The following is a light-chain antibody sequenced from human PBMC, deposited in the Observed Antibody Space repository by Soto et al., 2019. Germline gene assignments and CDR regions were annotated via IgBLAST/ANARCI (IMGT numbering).Light chain of an antibody. Sequence: QSALTQPASGYGSPGQSITISCTGTRSDIGAYNFVSWYQQHPGEVPKLILYDVSVRPSGVSNRFSGSKSGNTASLTISGLQAEDEADYYCTSWTTSTTMIFGGGT. J-gene: IGLJ2*01. CDR3: TSWTTSTTMI. CDR2: DVS. V-gene: IGLV2-14*03. CDR1: RSDIGAYNF.